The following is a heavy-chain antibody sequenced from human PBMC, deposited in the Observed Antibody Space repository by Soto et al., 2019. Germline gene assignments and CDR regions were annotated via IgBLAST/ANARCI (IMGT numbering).Heavy chain of an antibody. CDR3: ARAATAMDPPGS. J-gene: IGHJ5*02. D-gene: IGHD5-18*01. V-gene: IGHV4-34*01. CDR2: INHSGTP. Sequence: SDSVALTCAVYGGSFSGDYWTCIRQPPGTGLEWIGEINHSGTPYYNPSLKSRVTISIDTSKTQISLHLRSLTAADTAVYYCARAATAMDPPGSWGEGILVTVS. CDR1: GGSFSGDY.